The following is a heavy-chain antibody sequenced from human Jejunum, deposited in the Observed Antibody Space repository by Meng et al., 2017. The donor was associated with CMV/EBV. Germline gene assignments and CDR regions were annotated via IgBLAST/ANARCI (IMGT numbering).Heavy chain of an antibody. J-gene: IGHJ6*02. D-gene: IGHD3-10*01. Sequence: FPFSDYAMHWVRPAPGKGLEWVAFIRYNGNKQFYADSVKGRFTVSRDNSNSTLYLQMNSLRAEDTAVYYCAKVVRSGDYYYGMDVWGLGTTVTVSS. CDR1: FPFSDYA. CDR2: IRYNGNKQ. V-gene: IGHV3-30*02. CDR3: AKVVRSGDYYYGMDV.